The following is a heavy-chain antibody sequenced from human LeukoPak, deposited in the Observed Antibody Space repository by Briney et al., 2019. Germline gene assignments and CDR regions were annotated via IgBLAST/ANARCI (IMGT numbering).Heavy chain of an antibody. Sequence: SETLSLTCAVSGYSISSGYYWGWILQPPGKGLEWIGSIYHSGSTYYNPSLKSRVTISVDTSKNQFSLKLSSVTAADTAVYYCARLGKDDYSNYVGYWGQGTLVTVSS. D-gene: IGHD4-11*01. J-gene: IGHJ4*02. V-gene: IGHV4-38-2*01. CDR2: IYHSGST. CDR3: ARLGKDDYSNYVGY. CDR1: GYSISSGYY.